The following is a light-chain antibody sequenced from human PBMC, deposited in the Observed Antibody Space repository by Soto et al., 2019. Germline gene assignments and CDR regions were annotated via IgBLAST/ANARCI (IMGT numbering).Light chain of an antibody. CDR1: QSVGGN. J-gene: IGKJ5*01. Sequence: EIVMTQSPATLSVAPVERSTLSCRASQSVGGNLAWYQQRPGQAPRLLIFDASTRATGIPARFSGSGSGTEFTLSIRSLQSEDFAVYYCQQSNDWRSITFGQGTRREIK. CDR3: QQSNDWRSIT. V-gene: IGKV3-15*01. CDR2: DAS.